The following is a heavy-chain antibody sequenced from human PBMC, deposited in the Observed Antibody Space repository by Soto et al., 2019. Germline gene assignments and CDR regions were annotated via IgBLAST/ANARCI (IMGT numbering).Heavy chain of an antibody. CDR3: ARESFGNYGMEV. CDR1: GYTFTGYY. D-gene: IGHD3-10*01. CDR2: INPNSGGT. V-gene: IGHV1-2*02. J-gene: IGHJ6*02. Sequence: ASVKVSCKASGYTFTGYYMHWVRQAPGQGLEWMGWINPNSGGTNYAQKFQGRVTMTRDTSISTAYMELSRLRSDDTAVYYCARESFGNYGMEVWGQGTTVTVSS.